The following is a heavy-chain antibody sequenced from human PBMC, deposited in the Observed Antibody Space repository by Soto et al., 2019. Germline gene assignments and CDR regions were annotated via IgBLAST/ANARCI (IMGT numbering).Heavy chain of an antibody. CDR3: ASLPASKHMVRGPLGMDV. V-gene: IGHV4-34*01. J-gene: IGHJ6*02. Sequence: SETLSLTCAVYGGSFSGYYWSWIRQPPGKGLERIGEINHSGSTNYNPSLKSRVTISVDTSKNQFSLKLSSVTAADTAVYYCASLPASKHMVRGPLGMDVWGQGTTVTVSS. CDR2: INHSGST. D-gene: IGHD3-10*01. CDR1: GGSFSGYY.